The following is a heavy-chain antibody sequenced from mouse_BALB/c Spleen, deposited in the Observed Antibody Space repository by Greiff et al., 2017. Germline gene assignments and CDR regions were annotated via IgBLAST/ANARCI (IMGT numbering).Heavy chain of an antibody. Sequence: VQLQQSGAELMKPGASVKISCKATGYTFSSYWIEWVKQRPGHGLEWIGEILPGSGSTNYNEKFKGKATFTADTSSNTAYMQLSSLTSEDSAVYYCARSHYYGSSYYAMDYWGQGTSVTVSS. CDR1: GYTFSSYW. D-gene: IGHD1-1*01. CDR2: ILPGSGST. CDR3: ARSHYYGSSYYAMDY. J-gene: IGHJ4*01. V-gene: IGHV1-9*01.